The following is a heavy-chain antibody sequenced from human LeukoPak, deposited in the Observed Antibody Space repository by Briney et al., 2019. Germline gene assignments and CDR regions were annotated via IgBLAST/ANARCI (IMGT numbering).Heavy chain of an antibody. Sequence: GGSLRLSCSASGFTFSTYSMNWVRQAPGKGLEWVSSISSSSSYIYYADSVKGRFTISRDNAKNSLYLQMNSLRAEDTAVYYCARGPSGYHNTGGQGTLVTVSS. CDR1: GFTFSTYS. CDR2: ISSSSSYI. D-gene: IGHD5-12*01. J-gene: IGHJ4*02. CDR3: ARGPSGYHNT. V-gene: IGHV3-21*01.